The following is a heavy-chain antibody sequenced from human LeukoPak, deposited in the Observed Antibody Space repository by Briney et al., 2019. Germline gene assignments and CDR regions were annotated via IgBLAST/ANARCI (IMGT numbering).Heavy chain of an antibody. J-gene: IGHJ4*02. CDR1: GYTFTSYD. D-gene: IGHD5-24*01. CDR2: MNPNSGNT. V-gene: IGHV1-8*01. Sequence: ASVKVSCXASGYTFTSYDINWVRQATGQGPEWMGWMNPNSGNTGYAQKFQGRVTMTRNTSISTAYMELSSLRSEDTAVYYCARASRDGYKDYWGQGTLVTVSS. CDR3: ARASRDGYKDY.